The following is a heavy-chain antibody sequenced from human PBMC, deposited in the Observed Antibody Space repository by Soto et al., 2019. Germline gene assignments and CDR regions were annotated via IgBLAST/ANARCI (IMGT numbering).Heavy chain of an antibody. V-gene: IGHV1-18*01. Sequence: ASVKVSCKASGYTFTSYGIIWVRQAPGQGLEWMGWISAYNGNTNSAQKLQGRVTMTTDTSTSTAYMELRSLRSDDTAVYYCATSSSSVKYYYYMDVWGKGTTVTVSS. D-gene: IGHD6-6*01. CDR1: GYTFTSYG. CDR3: ATSSSSVKYYYYMDV. J-gene: IGHJ6*03. CDR2: ISAYNGNT.